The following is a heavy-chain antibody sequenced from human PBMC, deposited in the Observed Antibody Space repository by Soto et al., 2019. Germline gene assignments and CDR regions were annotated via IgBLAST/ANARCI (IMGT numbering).Heavy chain of an antibody. CDR1: VGTFSSYT. V-gene: IGHV1-69*08. D-gene: IGHD2-2*01. Sequence: QVQLVQSGAEVKKPGSSVKVSCKASVGTFSSYTISWVRQAPGQGLEWMGRIIPNLGIANYAQKFQGRVTITADKSTSTAYMELSSLRSEDTAVYYGARETSDRTAPSFDPWGQGTLVTVSS. CDR2: IIPNLGIA. J-gene: IGHJ5*02. CDR3: ARETSDRTAPSFDP.